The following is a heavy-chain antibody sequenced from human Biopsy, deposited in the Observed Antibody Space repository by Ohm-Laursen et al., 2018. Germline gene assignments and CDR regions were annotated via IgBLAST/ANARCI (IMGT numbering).Heavy chain of an antibody. V-gene: IGHV4-39*01. Sequence: GTLSLTWTVSGGSISNNNYYWGWIRQPPGKGLEWIGSIFYRGSTHYKPSLKSRVNIYVDTSKNQFSLKLNSVTAADTAVYYCARDYDTSGYYYVSWGQGTLVTVSS. CDR3: ARDYDTSGYYYVS. D-gene: IGHD3-22*01. J-gene: IGHJ5*02. CDR1: GGSISNNNYY. CDR2: IFYRGST.